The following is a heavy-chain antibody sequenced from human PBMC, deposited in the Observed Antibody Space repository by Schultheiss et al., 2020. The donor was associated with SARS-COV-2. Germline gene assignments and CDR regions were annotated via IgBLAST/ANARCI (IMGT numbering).Heavy chain of an antibody. CDR3: AREKMFYFDSSGPFDY. D-gene: IGHD3-22*01. Sequence: GGSLRLSCAASGFTFRDYGVNWVRQAPGKGLEWVSYISSSSSTIYYADSVKGRFTISRDNAKNSLYLQMNSLRAEDTAVYYCAREKMFYFDSSGPFDYWGRGTLVTVSS. CDR1: GFTFRDYG. V-gene: IGHV3-48*04. CDR2: ISSSSSTI. J-gene: IGHJ4*02.